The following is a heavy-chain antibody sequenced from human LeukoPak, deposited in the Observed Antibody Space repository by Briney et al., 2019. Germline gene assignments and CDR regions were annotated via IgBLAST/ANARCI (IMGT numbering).Heavy chain of an antibody. Sequence: PSETLSLTCAVYGGSFSGYYWSWIRQPPGKGLEWIGEINHSGSTNYNPSLKSRVTISVGTSKNQFSLKLGSVTAADTAAYYCARGGYDFWSGYYTGRFWFDPWGQGTLVTVSS. CDR3: ARGGYDFWSGYYTGRFWFDP. J-gene: IGHJ5*02. V-gene: IGHV4-34*01. CDR2: INHSGST. D-gene: IGHD3-3*01. CDR1: GGSFSGYY.